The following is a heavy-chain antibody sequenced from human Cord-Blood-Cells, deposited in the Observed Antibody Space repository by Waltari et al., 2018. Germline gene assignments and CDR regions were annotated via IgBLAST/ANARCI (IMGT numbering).Heavy chain of an antibody. CDR1: GGTFSSYA. V-gene: IGHV1-69*01. J-gene: IGHJ3*02. CDR2: IIPIFGTA. Sequence: QVQLVQSGAEVKKPGSSVKVSCKASGGTFSSYAISWVRQAPGQGLEWMGGIIPIFGTANYAQKFQGRVTITADESTSTAYMELSSLRSEDTAVYYCARGHNWNYGTHLGNAFDIWGQGTMVTVSS. CDR3: ARGHNWNYGTHLGNAFDI. D-gene: IGHD1-7*01.